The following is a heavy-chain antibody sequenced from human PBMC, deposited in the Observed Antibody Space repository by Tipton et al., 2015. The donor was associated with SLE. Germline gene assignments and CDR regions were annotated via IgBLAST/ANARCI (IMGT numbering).Heavy chain of an antibody. Sequence: TLSLTCNVFGYSVYSHYWSWIRQSPGKGLEWIGYISYSGSTNYNPSLESRVTISFDTSETQFSLKLASVTIADTAVYYCARVSSGTNYAIESWGQGTLVTVSS. V-gene: IGHV4-59*02. CDR1: GYSVYSHY. D-gene: IGHD4/OR15-4a*01. CDR3: ARVSSGTNYAIES. CDR2: ISYSGST. J-gene: IGHJ4*02.